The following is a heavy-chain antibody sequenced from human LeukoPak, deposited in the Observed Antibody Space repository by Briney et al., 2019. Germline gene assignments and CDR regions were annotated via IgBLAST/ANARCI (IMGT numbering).Heavy chain of an antibody. CDR2: ISGGGYST. V-gene: IGHV3-23*01. J-gene: IGHJ4*02. CDR1: GFTFSTYG. Sequence: GGSLRLSCAASGFTFSTYGMSWVRQAPGQALKWVSAISGGGYSTYYADSVKGRFTISRDNSKNTLYLQMNSLRAEDTAVYYCAKLANHLKPGDYWGQGTLVTVSS. CDR3: AKLANHLKPGDY. D-gene: IGHD3-3*02.